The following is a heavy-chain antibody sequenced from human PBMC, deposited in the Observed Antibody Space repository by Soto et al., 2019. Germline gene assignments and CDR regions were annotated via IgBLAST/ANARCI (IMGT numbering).Heavy chain of an antibody. J-gene: IGHJ3*02. CDR3: AKDAGTQTDAFDI. V-gene: IGHV3-30*18. CDR2: ISYDGSNK. CDR1: GFTFSSYG. Sequence: PGGSLRLSCAASGFTFSSYGMHWVRQAPGKGLEWVAVISYDGSNKYYADSVKGRFTISRDNSKNTLYLQMNSLRAEDTAVYYCAKDAGTQTDAFDIWGQGTMVTVSS. D-gene: IGHD3-10*01.